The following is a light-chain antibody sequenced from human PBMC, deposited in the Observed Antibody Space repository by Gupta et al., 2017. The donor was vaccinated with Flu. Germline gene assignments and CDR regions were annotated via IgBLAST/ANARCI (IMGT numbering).Light chain of an antibody. CDR1: QSISSW. CDR3: QQYNSYSALT. J-gene: IGKJ4*01. V-gene: IGKV1-5*03. CDR2: KAS. Sequence: DRVTISCRGSQSISSWLAWYQQKPGKAPRRLIYKASRLESGVPSRFSGSGSGTEFTLTISSLQPDEFATYYCQQYNSYSALTFGRGTKVEIK.